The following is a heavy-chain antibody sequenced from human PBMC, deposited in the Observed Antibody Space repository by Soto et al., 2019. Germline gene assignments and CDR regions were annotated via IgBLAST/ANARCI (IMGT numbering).Heavy chain of an antibody. CDR3: ARHRYSYGVYYFDY. V-gene: IGHV4-59*08. Sequence: SETLSLTCTVSGGSISGYYWSWIRQPPGKGLEWIGYIYYSGSTNYNPSLKSRVTISVDTSKNQFSLKLSSVTAADTAVYYCARHRYSYGVYYFDYWGQGSLVTVSS. D-gene: IGHD5-18*01. CDR1: GGSISGYY. CDR2: IYYSGST. J-gene: IGHJ4*02.